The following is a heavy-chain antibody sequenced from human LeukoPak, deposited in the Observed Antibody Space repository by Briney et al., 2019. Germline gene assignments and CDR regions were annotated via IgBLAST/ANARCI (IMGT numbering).Heavy chain of an antibody. Sequence: GGSLRLSCAASGFIFSSYWMHWVRQAPGKGLVWVSRINSDGSSTSYADSVKGRFTISRDNAKNTLYLQMNSLRAEDTAVYYCATGDYGVHGDYWGQGILVTVSS. CDR1: GFIFSSYW. CDR2: INSDGSST. D-gene: IGHD4/OR15-4a*01. J-gene: IGHJ4*02. V-gene: IGHV3-74*01. CDR3: ATGDYGVHGDY.